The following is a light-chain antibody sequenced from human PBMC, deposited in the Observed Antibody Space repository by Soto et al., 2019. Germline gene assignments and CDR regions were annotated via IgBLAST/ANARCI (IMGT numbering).Light chain of an antibody. CDR2: AAS. V-gene: IGKV1-9*01. CDR1: QSISSY. CDR3: QQYYDYPIT. J-gene: IGKJ5*01. Sequence: DIQMTQSPSSLSASVGDRVTITCRASQSISSYLAWYQQKPGKAPKLLIYAASNLQSGVPSRFSGSGSGTEFTLTISCLQSEDFATYYCQQYYDYPITFGQGTRLEIK.